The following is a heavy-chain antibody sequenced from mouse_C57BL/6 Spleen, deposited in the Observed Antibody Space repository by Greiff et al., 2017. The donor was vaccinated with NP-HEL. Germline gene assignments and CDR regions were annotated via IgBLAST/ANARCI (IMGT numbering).Heavy chain of an antibody. CDR1: GYTFTSYW. CDR3: ARSPYYYGSNYAMDY. CDR2: IDPNSGGT. Sequence: QVQLKQPGAELVKPGASVKLSCKASGYTFTSYWMHWVKQRPGRGLEWIGRIDPNSGGTKYNEKFKSKATLTVDKPSSTAYMQLSSLTSEDSAVYYCARSPYYYGSNYAMDYWGQGTSVTVSS. D-gene: IGHD1-1*01. J-gene: IGHJ4*01. V-gene: IGHV1-72*01.